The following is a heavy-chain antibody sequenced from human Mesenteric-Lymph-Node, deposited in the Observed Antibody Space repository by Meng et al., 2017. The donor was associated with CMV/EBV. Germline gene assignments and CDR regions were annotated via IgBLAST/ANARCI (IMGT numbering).Heavy chain of an antibody. Sequence: ASVKVSCKASGYTFTGYYMHWVRQAPGQGLEWMGWINPNSGGTNYAQKFQGRVTMTRDTSISTAYMELSRLRSDDTAVYYCARDNTRGYSYGSYYCYYGMDVWGQGTTVTVSS. V-gene: IGHV1-2*02. J-gene: IGHJ6*02. CDR1: GYTFTGYY. D-gene: IGHD5-18*01. CDR3: ARDNTRGYSYGSYYCYYGMDV. CDR2: INPNSGGT.